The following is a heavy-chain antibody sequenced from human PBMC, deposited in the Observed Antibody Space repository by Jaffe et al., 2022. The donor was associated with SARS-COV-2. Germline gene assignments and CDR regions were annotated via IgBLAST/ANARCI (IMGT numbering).Heavy chain of an antibody. Sequence: QVQLVESGGGVVQPGRSLRLSCTASGFTFSSYAMHWVRQAPGKGLDWVAVISYDGSNKSHADSLKGRFTISRDNSKDTLFLQMNSLRPEDTAVYYCARRTTTTVPYDSSGLVDAFDIWGQGTMVTVSS. CDR2: ISYDGSNK. J-gene: IGHJ3*02. CDR1: GFTFSSYA. CDR3: ARRTTTTVPYDSSGLVDAFDI. D-gene: IGHD3-22*01. V-gene: IGHV3-30*04.